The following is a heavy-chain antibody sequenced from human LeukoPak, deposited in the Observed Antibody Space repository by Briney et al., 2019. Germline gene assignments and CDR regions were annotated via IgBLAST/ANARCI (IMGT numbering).Heavy chain of an antibody. Sequence: PGGSLRLSCAASGFTVDSNYLSWVRQAPGKGLEWIGSIYYSGSTYYNPSLKSRVTISVDTSKNQFSLRLSSVTAADTAVYYCARQPPNSGSSRGYWFDPWGQGTLVTVSS. CDR1: GFTVDSNY. V-gene: IGHV4-39*01. CDR2: IYYSGST. J-gene: IGHJ5*02. D-gene: IGHD1-26*01. CDR3: ARQPPNSGSSRGYWFDP.